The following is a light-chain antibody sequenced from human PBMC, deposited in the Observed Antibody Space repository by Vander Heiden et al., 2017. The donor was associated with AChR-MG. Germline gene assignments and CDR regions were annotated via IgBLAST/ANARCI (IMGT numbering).Light chain of an antibody. CDR3: QQRDNWPRT. Sequence: APLLLPAGRTTTSSRGGRQSGRTFLAWYQHKPGQPPRLLISDASNRATGIPARFSGSGSGTDFTLTISTLEPEDFAVYYCQQRDNWPRTFGGGTRVEIK. CDR1: QSGRTF. J-gene: IGKJ4*01. V-gene: IGKV3-11*01. CDR2: DAS.